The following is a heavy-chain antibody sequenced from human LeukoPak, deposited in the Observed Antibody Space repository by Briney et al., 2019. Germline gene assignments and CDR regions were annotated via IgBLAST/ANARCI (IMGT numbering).Heavy chain of an antibody. Sequence: ASVKVSCKASGGTFSSYAISWVRQAPGQGLEWMGWISAYNGNTNYAQKLQGRVTMTTDTSTSTAYMELRSLRSDDTAVYYCAREANDILTGYEYYFDYWGQGTLVTVSS. V-gene: IGHV1-18*01. J-gene: IGHJ4*02. D-gene: IGHD3-9*01. CDR2: ISAYNGNT. CDR1: GGTFSSYA. CDR3: AREANDILTGYEYYFDY.